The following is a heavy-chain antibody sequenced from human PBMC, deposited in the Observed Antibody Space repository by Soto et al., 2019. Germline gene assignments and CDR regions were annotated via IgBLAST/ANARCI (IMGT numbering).Heavy chain of an antibody. V-gene: IGHV1-69*13. Sequence: GASVKVSCKASGGTFSSYAISWVRQAPGQGLEWMGGIIPIFGTANYAQKFQGRVTITADESTSTAYMELSSLRSEDTAVYYCARISPHYDSSGYYLDYWGQGTLVTVSS. CDR3: ARISPHYDSSGYYLDY. CDR2: IIPIFGTA. J-gene: IGHJ4*02. D-gene: IGHD3-22*01. CDR1: GGTFSSYA.